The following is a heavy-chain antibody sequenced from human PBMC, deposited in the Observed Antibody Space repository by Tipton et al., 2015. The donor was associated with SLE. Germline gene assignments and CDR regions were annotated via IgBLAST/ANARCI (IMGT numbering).Heavy chain of an antibody. J-gene: IGHJ6*02. D-gene: IGHD1-26*01. CDR2: ISYDGSNK. Sequence: SLRLSCAASGFTFSSYAMHWVRQAPGKGLEWVAVISYDGSNKYYADSVKGRITNSRDNSKNTLYLQMNSLRAEDTAVYYWARNGPRNGWELRGYYYYGMDAWSQGTTVTVSS. CDR3: ARNGPRNGWELRGYYYYGMDA. V-gene: IGHV3-30-3*01. CDR1: GFTFSSYA.